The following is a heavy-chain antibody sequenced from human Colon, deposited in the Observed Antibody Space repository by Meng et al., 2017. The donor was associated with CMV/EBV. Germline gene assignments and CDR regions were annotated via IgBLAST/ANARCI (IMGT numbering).Heavy chain of an antibody. V-gene: IGHV4-61*01. J-gene: IGHJ6*02. CDR1: GDSVRSGSYH. CDR2: VYYSGST. CDR3: ARMGDYDFWSGYFLGPRGYYYYGMDV. Sequence: SETLSLTCNVSGDSVRSGSYHWSWIRQPPGKGLEWIGYVYYSGSTNYNPSLKSRVTISVDTSKNQFSLKLSSVTAADTAVYYCARMGDYDFWSGYFLGPRGYYYYGMDVWGQGTTVTVSS. D-gene: IGHD3-3*01.